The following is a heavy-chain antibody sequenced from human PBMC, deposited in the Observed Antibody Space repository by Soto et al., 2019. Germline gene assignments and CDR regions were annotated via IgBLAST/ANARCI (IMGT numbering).Heavy chain of an antibody. CDR2: ISTTSTYT. CDR3: ARDDGLSSTNVKAFDI. CDR1: GFTFSRYY. D-gene: IGHD2-2*01. V-gene: IGHV3-21*01. J-gene: IGHJ3*02. Sequence: PGGSLRLSCAASGFTFSRYYMNWVRQAPGKGLEWVSSISTTSTYTHYADSLKGRFTISRDNAKKLLYLQMDSLRAEDTAVYYCARDDGLSSTNVKAFDIWGQGTKATVSS.